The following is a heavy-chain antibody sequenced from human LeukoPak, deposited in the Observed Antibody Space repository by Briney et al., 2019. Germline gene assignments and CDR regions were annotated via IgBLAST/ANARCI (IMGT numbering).Heavy chain of an antibody. Sequence: SETLSLTCTVSGGSISSYYWSWIRQPPGKRLEWIGYISSSGSTNYNPSLKSRVTISVDTSKNQFSLKLSSVTTADTAEYYCARDFGSSGWYGAFDYWGQGTLVTVSS. CDR2: ISSSGST. D-gene: IGHD6-19*01. CDR3: ARDFGSSGWYGAFDY. V-gene: IGHV4-59*01. J-gene: IGHJ4*02. CDR1: GGSISSYY.